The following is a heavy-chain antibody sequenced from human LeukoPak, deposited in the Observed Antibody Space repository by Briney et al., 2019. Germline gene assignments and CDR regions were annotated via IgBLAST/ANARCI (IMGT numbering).Heavy chain of an antibody. D-gene: IGHD5-24*01. J-gene: IGHJ4*02. CDR3: ARLDAAAETYLQFSS. Sequence: SETLSLTFTVSGGSISNYYWSWIRQSPEKGLEWIGYIHDSGSTNYNPSLKSRVTISVDTSKNQFSLKLSSVTAADTAVYYCARLDAAAETYLQFSSGAQGTLVTVSS. CDR1: GGSISNYY. CDR2: IHDSGST. V-gene: IGHV4-59*08.